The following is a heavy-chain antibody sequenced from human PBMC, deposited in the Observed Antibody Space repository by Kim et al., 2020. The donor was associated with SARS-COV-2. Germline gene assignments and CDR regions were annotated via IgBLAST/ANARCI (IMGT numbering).Heavy chain of an antibody. CDR1: GFTFSSYA. CDR2: ISGSGGST. D-gene: IGHD3-22*01. V-gene: IGHV3-23*01. CDR3: AKDSPNYYYDSSGPTTGMDV. J-gene: IGHJ6*02. Sequence: GGSLRLSCAASGFTFSSYAMSWVRQAPGKGLEWVSAISGSGGSTYYADSVKGRFTISRDNSKNTLYLQMNSLRAEDTAVYYCAKDSPNYYYDSSGPTTGMDVWGQGTTVTVSS.